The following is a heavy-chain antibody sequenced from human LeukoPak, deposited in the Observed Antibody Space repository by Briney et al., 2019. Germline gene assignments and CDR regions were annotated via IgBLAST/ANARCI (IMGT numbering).Heavy chain of an antibody. CDR2: IYYSGST. V-gene: IGHV4-59*01. D-gene: IGHD3-3*01. Sequence: PSETLSLTCTVSGGPISSYYWSWIRQPPGKGLEWIGYIYYSGSTNYNPPLKSRVTISVDTSKNQFSLKLSSVTAADTAVYYCARVAYYDFWSGYSGYFDYWGQGTLVTVSS. J-gene: IGHJ4*02. CDR3: ARVAYYDFWSGYSGYFDY. CDR1: GGPISSYY.